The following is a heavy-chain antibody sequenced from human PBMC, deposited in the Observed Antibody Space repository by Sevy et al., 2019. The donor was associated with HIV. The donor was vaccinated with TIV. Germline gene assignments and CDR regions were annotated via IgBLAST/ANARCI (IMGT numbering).Heavy chain of an antibody. V-gene: IGHV4-39*01. CDR2: IYYSGST. CDR1: GGSISSSSYY. Sequence: SETLSLTCTVSGGSISSSSYYWGWIRQPPGKGLEWIGSIYYSGSTYYNPSLKSRVTISVDTSKNQFSLKLSSVTAADTAVYYCARLGADDYGYYSCYLWGQGTLVTVSS. CDR3: ARLGADDYGYYSCYL. D-gene: IGHD4-17*01. J-gene: IGHJ4*02.